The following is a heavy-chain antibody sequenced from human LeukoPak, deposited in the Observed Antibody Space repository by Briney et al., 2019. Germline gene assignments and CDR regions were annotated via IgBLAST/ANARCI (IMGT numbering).Heavy chain of an antibody. CDR1: GGSISSYY. D-gene: IGHD3-22*01. CDR2: IYYSGST. CDR3: ARDEGSAYPFDY. J-gene: IGHJ4*02. V-gene: IGHV4-59*12. Sequence: PSETLSLTCTVSGGSISSYYWSWIRQPPGKGLEWIGYIYYSGSTNYNPSLKSRVTISVDTSKNQFSLNLNPVTAADTAVYFCARDEGSAYPFDYWGQGTLVTVSS.